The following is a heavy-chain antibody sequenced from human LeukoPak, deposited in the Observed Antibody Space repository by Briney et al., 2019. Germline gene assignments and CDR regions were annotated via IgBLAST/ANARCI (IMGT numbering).Heavy chain of an antibody. CDR1: GGSFSGHY. D-gene: IGHD3-10*01. J-gene: IGHJ5*02. V-gene: IGHV4-34*01. CDR2: INHSGST. Sequence: PSETLSLTCAVYGGSFSGHYWSWIRQPPGKGLEWIGEINHSGSTNYNPSLKSRVTISVDTSKNQFSLKLSSVTAADTAVYYCARGSNTMVRGVSITIDPWGQGTLVTVSS. CDR3: ARGSNTMVRGVSITIDP.